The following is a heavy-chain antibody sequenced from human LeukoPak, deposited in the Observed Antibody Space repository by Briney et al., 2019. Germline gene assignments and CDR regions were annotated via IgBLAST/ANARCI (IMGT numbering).Heavy chain of an antibody. CDR2: INPSGGST. J-gene: IGHJ4*02. V-gene: IGHV1-46*01. D-gene: IGHD3-22*01. CDR3: ARTGAYYSGMYYFDY. CDR1: GYTFTSYY. Sequence: ASVKVSCKASGYTFTSYYMHWVRQAPGQGLEWMGIINPSGGSTSYAQKFQGSVTMTRDMSTSTAYMELSRLTSDDTALYYCARTGAYYSGMYYFDYWGRGTLVTVSS.